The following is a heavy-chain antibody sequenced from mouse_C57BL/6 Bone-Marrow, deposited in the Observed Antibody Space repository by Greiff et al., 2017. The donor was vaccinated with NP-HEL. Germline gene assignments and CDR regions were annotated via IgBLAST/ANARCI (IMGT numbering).Heavy chain of an antibody. Sequence: QVQLQQSGAELVKPGASVKLSCKASGYTFTSYWMQWVKQRPGQGLEWIGEIDPSDSYTNYNQKFKGKATLTVDTSSSTAYMQLSSLTSEDSAVYYCATGCDYWGQGTTLTVSS. J-gene: IGHJ2*01. V-gene: IGHV1-50*01. D-gene: IGHD2-2*01. CDR1: GYTFTSYW. CDR2: IDPSDSYT. CDR3: ATGCDY.